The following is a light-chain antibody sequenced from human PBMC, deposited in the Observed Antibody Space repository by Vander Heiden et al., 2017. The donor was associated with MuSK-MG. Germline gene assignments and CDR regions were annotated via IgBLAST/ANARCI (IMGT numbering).Light chain of an antibody. CDR1: QSLTSN. CDR3: QQDNIWPLT. CDR2: AAS. J-gene: IGKJ1*01. Sequence: EILMTQSPATLSGSPGERATLSCRASQSLTSNYVAWYQQKRGQAPRLLIYAASNRATGVPARFSGSGSATEFTLIISSLQSEDFAVYYCQQDNIWPLTFGQGTEVDFK. V-gene: IGKV3-15*01.